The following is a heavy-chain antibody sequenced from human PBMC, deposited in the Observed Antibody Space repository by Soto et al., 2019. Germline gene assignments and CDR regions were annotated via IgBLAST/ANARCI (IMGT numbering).Heavy chain of an antibody. CDR2: IYYSGST. CDR1: GGSISSGGYY. V-gene: IGHV4-31*03. D-gene: IGHD1-20*01. Sequence: QVQLQESGPGLVKPSQTLSLTCTVSGGSISSGGYYWSWVRQHPGKGLEWIGYIYYSGSTYYNPSLQSRVTISVDTSKNQSSMTLRSVTAADTAVYSGARGLYTWNPFDYWGQGTLVTVSS. J-gene: IGHJ4*02. CDR3: ARGLYTWNPFDY.